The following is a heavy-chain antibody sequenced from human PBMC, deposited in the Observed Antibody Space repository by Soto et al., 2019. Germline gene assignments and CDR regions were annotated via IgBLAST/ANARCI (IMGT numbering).Heavy chain of an antibody. J-gene: IGHJ4*02. CDR3: AKAPYSGYEIDY. CDR2: INSGGSST. Sequence: GGSLRFSCAASGFTFSSDWMHWVRQAPGKGLVWVSRINSGGSSTSYADSVKGRFTISRDNAKNTLYLQMNSLRAEDTAVYYCAKAPYSGYEIDYWGQGT. CDR1: GFTFSSDW. D-gene: IGHD5-12*01. V-gene: IGHV3-74*01.